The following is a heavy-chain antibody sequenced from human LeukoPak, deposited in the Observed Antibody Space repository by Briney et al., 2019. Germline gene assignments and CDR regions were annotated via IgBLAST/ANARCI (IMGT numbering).Heavy chain of an antibody. CDR1: GFTFSSYA. J-gene: IGHJ4*02. V-gene: IGHV3-23*01. Sequence: GSLRLSCAASGFTFSSYALSWVRQAPGKGLEWVSLISGSGGSTYYADSVKGRFTISRDNSKNTLYLQMNSLRAEDTAVYYCAKDCSSYGAIRYYFDYWGQGTLVAVSS. CDR3: AKDCSSYGAIRYYFDY. D-gene: IGHD4-17*01. CDR2: ISGSGGST.